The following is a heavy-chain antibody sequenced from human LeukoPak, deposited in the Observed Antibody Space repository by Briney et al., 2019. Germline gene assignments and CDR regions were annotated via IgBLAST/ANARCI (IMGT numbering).Heavy chain of an antibody. CDR1: GGSISTYY. D-gene: IGHD3-10*01. Sequence: SETLSLTCTVFGGSISTYYWTWIRQPPGKGLEWIGYNHYTGSTNHNPSLKSRVTMSVDTSKNQFALKLSSVTAADTAVYYCARGRSGGDWFDSWGQGTLVTVSS. CDR3: ARGRSGGDWFDS. V-gene: IGHV4-59*01. J-gene: IGHJ5*01. CDR2: NHYTGST.